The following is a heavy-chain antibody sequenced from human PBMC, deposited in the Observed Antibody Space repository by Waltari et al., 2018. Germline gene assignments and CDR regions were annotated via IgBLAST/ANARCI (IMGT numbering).Heavy chain of an antibody. CDR3: AGFYDTDAFDI. J-gene: IGHJ3*02. Sequence: VQLVESGGGLVQPGGSLSLSCAASGFTFSSYWRCWVRQAPGKGLEWVANIKQDGSEKYYVDSVKGRFTTSINKAKSSLYLEMNSLRSEDTAVYYCAGFYDTDAFDILVQGTMVTVSS. CDR2: IKQDGSEK. V-gene: IGHV3-7*01. D-gene: IGHD3-9*01. CDR1: GFTFSSYW.